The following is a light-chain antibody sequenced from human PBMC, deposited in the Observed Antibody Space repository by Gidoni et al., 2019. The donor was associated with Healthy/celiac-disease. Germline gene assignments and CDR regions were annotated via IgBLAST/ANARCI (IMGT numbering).Light chain of an antibody. J-gene: IGLJ1*01. V-gene: IGLV3-19*01. CDR1: SLRSYY. CDR2: GRN. Sequence: SSELTHDPAVSVALGQTVRITCQGDSLRSYYASWYQQKPGQAPVLVIYGRNNRPSGIPDRFSGSSSGHTASLTPTGAHSEDEADYYCNSPDSSGNHLVFGTGTKLTVL. CDR3: NSPDSSGNHLV.